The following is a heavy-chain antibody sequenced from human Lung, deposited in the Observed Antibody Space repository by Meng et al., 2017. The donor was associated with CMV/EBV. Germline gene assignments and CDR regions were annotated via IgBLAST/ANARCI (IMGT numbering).Heavy chain of an antibody. CDR1: GFTFSIYW. J-gene: IGHJ6*02. V-gene: IGHV3-7*01. CDR3: ARDQPGGYCSDCCYYGMDV. D-gene: IGHD2-2*03. CDR2: IKEDGTEN. Sequence: GGSXRLXXAASGFTFSIYWMSWVRQAPGKGLEWVANIKEDGTENNYADSVKGRFTISRDNAKNSLYLQMNSLRDEDTAVYYCARDQPGGYCSDCCYYGMDVWXQGTXVTVSS.